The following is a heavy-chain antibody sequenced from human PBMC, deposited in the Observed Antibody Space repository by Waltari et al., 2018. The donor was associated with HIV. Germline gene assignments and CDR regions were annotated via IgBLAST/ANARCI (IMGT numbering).Heavy chain of an antibody. Sequence: EVQLVGPGGGLVQPGGPLKRPCAASGFTFCVPTMHWGLQASGKGLEWVGRIRTKANSYATAYAASVKGRFIISRDESKNTAYLQMNNLKTEDTAVYYCTRLVAAVAGTGYWGQGTLVTVSS. J-gene: IGHJ4*02. CDR3: TRLVAAVAGTGY. V-gene: IGHV3-73*01. CDR2: IRTKANSYAT. CDR1: GFTFCVPT. D-gene: IGHD6-19*01.